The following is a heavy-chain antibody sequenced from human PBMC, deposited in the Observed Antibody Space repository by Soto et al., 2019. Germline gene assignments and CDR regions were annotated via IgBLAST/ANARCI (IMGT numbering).Heavy chain of an antibody. Sequence: ASVKVSCKTSGYAFSNYGITWVRQAPGQPLEWLGWISLYSDGTNYAQKFQGRVSMTTDTSTATAYMELRSLRSDDTAVYYCARVVPGAEAWFGPWGQGTLVTVSS. D-gene: IGHD2-2*01. CDR2: ISLYSDGT. J-gene: IGHJ5*02. CDR3: ARVVPGAEAWFGP. V-gene: IGHV1-18*01. CDR1: GYAFSNYG.